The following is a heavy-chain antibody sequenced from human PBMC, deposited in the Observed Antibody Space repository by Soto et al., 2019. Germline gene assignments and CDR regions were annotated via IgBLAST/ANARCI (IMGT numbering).Heavy chain of an antibody. CDR1: GYTFTSYD. V-gene: IGHV1-8*01. CDR2: MNPNSGNT. Sequence: ASVKVSCKGSGYTFTSYDINWVRQATGQGLEWMGWMNPNSGNTGYAQKCQGRVTMTRNTSISTAYMELSSLRSEDTAVYYCARGVFMEGGVWGQGTTVTVSS. D-gene: IGHD3-3*01. CDR3: ARGVFMEGGV. J-gene: IGHJ6*02.